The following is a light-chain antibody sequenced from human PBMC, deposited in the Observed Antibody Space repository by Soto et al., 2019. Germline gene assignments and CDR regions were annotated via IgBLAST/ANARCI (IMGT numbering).Light chain of an antibody. CDR3: QQYYNTPELT. V-gene: IGKV4-1*01. CDR2: WAS. Sequence: DIVMTQSPDSLAVSLGERATINCKSSQSVLYSSNNKNYLAWYKQKPGQPPQLLIYWASTRESGVPDRFSGSGSGTDFTLTISSLQAEDVAVYYCQQYYNTPELTFGPGTKVDIK. CDR1: QSVLYSSNNKNY. J-gene: IGKJ3*01.